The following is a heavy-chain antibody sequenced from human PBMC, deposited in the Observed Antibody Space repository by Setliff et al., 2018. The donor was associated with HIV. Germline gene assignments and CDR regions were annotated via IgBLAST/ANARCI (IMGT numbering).Heavy chain of an antibody. D-gene: IGHD3-22*01. CDR1: GLRVSDAW. CDR3: THMGHYFDGTGYNRMYYFDY. Sequence: GGSLRLSCAVSGLRVSDAWLSWVRQAPGKGLEWLARIKSETDGGTTDYVAPVKGRFIILGDDSKNMLYLEMSNLQTEDTAMYYCTHMGHYFDGTGYNRMYYFDYWGQGALVTVSS. V-gene: IGHV3-15*01. J-gene: IGHJ4*02. CDR2: IKSETDGGTT.